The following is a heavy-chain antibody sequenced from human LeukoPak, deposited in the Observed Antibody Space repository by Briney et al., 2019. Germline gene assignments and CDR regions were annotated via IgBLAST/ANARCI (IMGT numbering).Heavy chain of an antibody. D-gene: IGHD3-3*01. CDR1: GFTFGDHS. CDR2: ISSSGSTI. Sequence: GGSLRLSCAASGFTFGDHSMSWVRQAPGKGLEWVSYISSSGSTIYYADSVKGRFTISRDNAKNSLYLQMNSLRAEDTAVYYCARAPYTIFGAMDVWGKGTTVTVSS. J-gene: IGHJ6*03. CDR3: ARAPYTIFGAMDV. V-gene: IGHV3-11*04.